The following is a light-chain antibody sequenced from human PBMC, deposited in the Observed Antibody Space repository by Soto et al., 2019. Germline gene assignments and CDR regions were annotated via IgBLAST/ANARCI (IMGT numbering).Light chain of an antibody. CDR3: QSYDSSLRV. V-gene: IGLV1-40*01. CDR1: SSNIGAGYD. CDR2: GNS. J-gene: IGLJ1*01. Sequence: QSALTQSPLLSGAPGQRVTISCTGSSSNIGAGYDVHWYQQLPGTAPKLLIYGNSNRPSGVPDRFSGSKSGTSASLAITGLQAEDEADYYCQSYDSSLRVFGTGTKVTVL.